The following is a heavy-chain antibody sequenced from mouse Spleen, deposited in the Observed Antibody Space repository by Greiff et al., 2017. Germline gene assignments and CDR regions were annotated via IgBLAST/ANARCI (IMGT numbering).Heavy chain of an antibody. V-gene: IGHV5-9*04. J-gene: IGHJ3*01. CDR2: ISSGGGNT. CDR1: GFTFSSYT. Sequence: EVKLMESGGGFVKPGGSLKLSCAASGFTFSSYTMSWVRQTPAKRLEWVATISSGGGNTYYPDSVQGRFTISRDNARNTLYLQMSSLRSEDTAMYYCARHKSSYYSYDWFAYWGQGTLVTVSA. D-gene: IGHD2-12*01. CDR3: ARHKSSYYSYDWFAY.